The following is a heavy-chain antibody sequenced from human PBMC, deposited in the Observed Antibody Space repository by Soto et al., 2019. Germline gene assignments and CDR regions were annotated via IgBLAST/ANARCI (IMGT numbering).Heavy chain of an antibody. Sequence: QVQLQESGPGLVKPSETLSLTCTVSGGSISSYYWSWIRQPPGKGLEWIGYIYYSGSTNYNPSLKSRDTTAVDTSNNQFSLKLSSVTAADTAVYYCAGHGNDILTGYIDYWGQGTLVTVSS. CDR3: AGHGNDILTGYIDY. V-gene: IGHV4-59*08. CDR2: IYYSGST. CDR1: GGSISSYY. D-gene: IGHD3-9*01. J-gene: IGHJ4*02.